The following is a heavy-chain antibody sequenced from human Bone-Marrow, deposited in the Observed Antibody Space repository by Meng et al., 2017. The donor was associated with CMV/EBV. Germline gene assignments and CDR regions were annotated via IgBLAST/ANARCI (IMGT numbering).Heavy chain of an antibody. CDR2: IYHSVST. J-gene: IGHJ6*02. CDR3: ARDVSPSWHYYYYGMDV. Sequence: SETLSLTCTVSGYSISSGYYWGWIRQPPGKGLEWIGSIYHSVSTYYNPSLKSRVTISVDTSKNQFSLQLNSVTPEDTAVYYCARDVSPSWHYYYYGMDVWGQGTTVTVSS. V-gene: IGHV4-38-2*02. CDR1: GYSISSGYY. D-gene: IGHD2-15*01.